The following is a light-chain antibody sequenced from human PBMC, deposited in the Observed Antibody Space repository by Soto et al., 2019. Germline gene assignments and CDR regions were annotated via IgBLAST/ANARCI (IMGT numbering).Light chain of an antibody. CDR3: HQYGTSPKT. J-gene: IGKJ1*01. Sequence: EIVLTQSPGTLSLSPGERATLSCRASQSVSSSYLAWYQQKPGQAPRLLIYGASSRATGIPDRFSGSGSGTDFTLTIRRLEPEDSAVYYCHQYGTSPKTFGQGTKVEIK. CDR1: QSVSSSY. CDR2: GAS. V-gene: IGKV3-20*01.